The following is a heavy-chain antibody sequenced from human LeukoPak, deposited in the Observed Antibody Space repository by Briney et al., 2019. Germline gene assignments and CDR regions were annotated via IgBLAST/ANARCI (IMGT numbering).Heavy chain of an antibody. V-gene: IGHV3-21*01. CDR2: ISSSSSYI. J-gene: IGHJ4*02. D-gene: IGHD6-13*01. CDR1: GFTFSSYS. Sequence: GGSLRFSCAASGFTFSSYSMNWVRQAPGKGLEWVSSISSSSSYIYYADSVKGRFTISRDNAKNSLYLQMNSLRAEDTAVYYCARDFEFGSAAGTPNWGQGTLVTVSS. CDR3: ARDFEFGSAAGTPN.